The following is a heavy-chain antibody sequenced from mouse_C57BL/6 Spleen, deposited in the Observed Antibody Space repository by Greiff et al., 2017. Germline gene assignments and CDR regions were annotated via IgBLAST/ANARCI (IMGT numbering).Heavy chain of an antibody. Sequence: EVQLVESGGGLVKPGGSLKLSCAASGFTFSSYAMSWVRQTPEKRLEWVATISDGGSYTYYPDNVKGRFTISRDNAKNNLYLQMSHLKSEDTAMYYCARSYDGYYGYAMDYWGQGTSVTVSS. CDR2: ISDGGSYT. D-gene: IGHD2-3*01. CDR1: GFTFSSYA. V-gene: IGHV5-4*01. CDR3: ARSYDGYYGYAMDY. J-gene: IGHJ4*01.